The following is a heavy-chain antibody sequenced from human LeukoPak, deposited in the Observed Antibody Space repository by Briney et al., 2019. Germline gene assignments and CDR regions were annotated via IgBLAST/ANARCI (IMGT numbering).Heavy chain of an antibody. Sequence: GGSLRLSCAASGFTFSSCAMSWVRQAPGKGLEWVSAISGSGGATYYADSVKGRFTISRDNSKNTLYLQMNSLRAEDTAVYYRAKGPSPYYYYYMDVWGKGTTVTVSS. V-gene: IGHV3-23*01. CDR1: GFTFSSCA. CDR3: AKGPSPYYYYYMDV. CDR2: ISGSGGAT. J-gene: IGHJ6*03.